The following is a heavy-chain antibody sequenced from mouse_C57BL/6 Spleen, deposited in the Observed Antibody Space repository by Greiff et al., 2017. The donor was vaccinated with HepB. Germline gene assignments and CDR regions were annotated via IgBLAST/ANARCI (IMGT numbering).Heavy chain of an antibody. V-gene: IGHV5-17*01. J-gene: IGHJ2*01. Sequence: EVKLVESGGGLVKPGGSLKLSCAASGFTFSDYGKHWVRQAPEKGLEWVAYISSGSSTIYYADTVKGRFTISRDNAKNTLFLQMTSLRSEDTAMYYCARSGYFDYWGQGTTLTVSS. CDR1: GFTFSDYG. CDR2: ISSGSSTI. CDR3: ARSGYFDY. D-gene: IGHD3-1*01.